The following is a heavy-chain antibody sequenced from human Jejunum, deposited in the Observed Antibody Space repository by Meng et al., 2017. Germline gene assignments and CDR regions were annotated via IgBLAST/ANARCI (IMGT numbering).Heavy chain of an antibody. D-gene: IGHD3-10*01. Sequence: GESLKISCAASGFTFSSYWMQWVRQAPGKGLEWVSDIKSDGSYTRHADSVMGRFTISRDNAKNTLFLQMNSLRAEDTAVYYCARDRGVSETNNWYFDLWGRGTLVTVSS. CDR3: ARDRGVSETNNWYFDL. CDR2: IKSDGSYT. CDR1: GFTFSSYW. V-gene: IGHV3-74*01. J-gene: IGHJ2*01.